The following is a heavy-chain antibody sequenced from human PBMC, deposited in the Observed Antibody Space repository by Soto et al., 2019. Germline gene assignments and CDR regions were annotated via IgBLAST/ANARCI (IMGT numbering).Heavy chain of an antibody. CDR3: GKDVRSHYYYYMDV. Sequence: EVQLLESGGGLVQPGGSLRLSCAASGFTFSSYAMSWVRQAPGKGLEWVSAISGSGGSTYYANSVKGRFTISRDNSKSTLYLQMNSLRGEDTAVYNCGKDVRSHYYYYMDVWAKGTTVTVSS. V-gene: IGHV3-23*01. CDR2: ISGSGGST. J-gene: IGHJ6*03. CDR1: GFTFSSYA.